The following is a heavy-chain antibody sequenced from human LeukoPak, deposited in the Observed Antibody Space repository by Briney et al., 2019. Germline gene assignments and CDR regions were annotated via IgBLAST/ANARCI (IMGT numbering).Heavy chain of an antibody. CDR2: IWYDGSNK. CDR3: ARASGYCSSTSCSYYYYGMDV. J-gene: IGHJ6*02. Sequence: PGGSLRLSCAASGFTFSSYGMHWVRQAPGKGLEWVAVIWYDGSNKYYADSVKGRFTISRDNSKNTLYLQMNSLRAEDTAVYYCARASGYCSSTSCSYYYYGMDVWGQGTTVTVSS. CDR1: GFTFSSYG. V-gene: IGHV3-30*19. D-gene: IGHD2-2*01.